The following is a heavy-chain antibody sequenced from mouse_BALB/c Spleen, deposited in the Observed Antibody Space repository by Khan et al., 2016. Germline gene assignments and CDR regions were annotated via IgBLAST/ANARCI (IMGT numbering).Heavy chain of an antibody. CDR1: GHPFTSYW. Sequence: QVQLKQPGAELVRPGASVKLSCKASGHPFTSYWMNWVRQRPEQGLEWIGRIDPYDSETHYDQKFKDKAILTVDKSSSKAYMKLSRLKSEASAVYYCARGSKVFDYWGHGTTLTVSS. J-gene: IGHJ2*01. V-gene: IGHV1-52*01. CDR3: ARGSKVFDY. CDR2: IDPYDSET.